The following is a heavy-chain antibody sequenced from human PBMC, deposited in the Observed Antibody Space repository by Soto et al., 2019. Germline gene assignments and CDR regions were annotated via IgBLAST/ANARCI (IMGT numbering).Heavy chain of an antibody. CDR1: GFTFDDYA. Sequence: GGSLILSCAASGFTFDDYAMHWVRQAPGKGLEWVSGISWNSGSIGYADSVKGRFTISRDNAKNSLYLQMNSLRAEDTALYYCAKDYSSGFNWFDPWGQGTLVTVSS. D-gene: IGHD6-19*01. CDR3: AKDYSSGFNWFDP. J-gene: IGHJ5*02. V-gene: IGHV3-9*01. CDR2: ISWNSGSI.